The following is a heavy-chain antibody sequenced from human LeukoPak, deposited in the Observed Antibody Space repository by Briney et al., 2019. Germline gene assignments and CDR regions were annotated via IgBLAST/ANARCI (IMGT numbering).Heavy chain of an antibody. J-gene: IGHJ4*02. Sequence: SETLSLTCTVSGGSISSYYWSWIRQPPGKGLEWIGYIYYSGSTNYNPSLKSRVTISVDTSENQFSLKVSSVTAADTAVYYCASNYYGSGSLDYWGQGNLVTVSS. D-gene: IGHD3-10*01. V-gene: IGHV4-59*08. CDR1: GGSISSYY. CDR2: IYYSGST. CDR3: ASNYYGSGSLDY.